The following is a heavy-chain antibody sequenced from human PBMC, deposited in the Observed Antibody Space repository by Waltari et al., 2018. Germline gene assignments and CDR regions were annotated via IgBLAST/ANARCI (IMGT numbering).Heavy chain of an antibody. J-gene: IGHJ3*02. CDR1: GFTLSSHW. CDR3: ARDLGATSAFDI. V-gene: IGHV3-7*01. Sequence: EVQLVESGGGLVQPGGSLRLSWAASGFTLSSHWMTWVRQAPGKGLEWVANIKQDGSEKYYVDSVKGRFTISRDNAKNSLYLQMNSLRAEDTAVYYCARDLGATSAFDIWGQGTMVTVSS. CDR2: IKQDGSEK. D-gene: IGHD1-26*01.